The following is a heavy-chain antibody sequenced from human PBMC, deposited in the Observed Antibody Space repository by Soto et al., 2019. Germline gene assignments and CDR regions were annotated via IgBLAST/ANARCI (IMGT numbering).Heavy chain of an antibody. J-gene: IGHJ4*02. CDR1: GYPCTNYA. CDR2: ISAYNGNT. V-gene: IGHV1-18*01. CDR3: ARDSPPVDS. Sequence: QVQLVQCGAEVKKPGASVKVSCKASGYPCTNYAISWVRQARGQGLEWMGWISAYNGNTNYAQKLQGRVTMTTDTSTSAAYMELRSLRSDDTAVYYCARDSPPVDSWGQGTLVTVSS.